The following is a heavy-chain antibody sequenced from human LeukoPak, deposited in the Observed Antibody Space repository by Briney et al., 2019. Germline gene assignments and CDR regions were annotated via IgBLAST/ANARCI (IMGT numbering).Heavy chain of an antibody. Sequence: GSLRLSCAASGFTFSSYNMNWVRQAPGKGLEWVSSITSSSSYIYYADSVRGRFTISRDNAKNSLYLQINSLRAEDTAVYYCARDPYSGSYVDYYYYYYMDVWGKGTTVTISS. CDR2: ITSSSSYI. V-gene: IGHV3-21*01. J-gene: IGHJ6*03. CDR3: ARDPYSGSYVDYYYYYYMDV. CDR1: GFTFSSYN. D-gene: IGHD1-26*01.